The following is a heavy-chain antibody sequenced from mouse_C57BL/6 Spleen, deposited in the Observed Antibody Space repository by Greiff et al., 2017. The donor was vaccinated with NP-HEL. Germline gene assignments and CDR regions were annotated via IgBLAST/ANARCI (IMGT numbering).Heavy chain of an antibody. J-gene: IGHJ3*01. CDR3: IHDGYYVGFAY. CDR1: GFTFSNYW. CDR2: IRLKSDNYAT. D-gene: IGHD2-3*01. Sequence: EVKLQESGGGLVQPGGSMKLSCVASGFTFSNYWMNWVRQSPEKGLEWVAQIRLKSDNYATHYAESVKGRFTISRDDSKSSVYLQMNNLRAEDTGIYHCIHDGYYVGFAYWGQGTLVTVSA. V-gene: IGHV6-3*01.